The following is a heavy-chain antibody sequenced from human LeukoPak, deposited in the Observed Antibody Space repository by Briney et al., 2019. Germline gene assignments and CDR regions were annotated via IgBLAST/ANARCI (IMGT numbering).Heavy chain of an antibody. CDR2: IIPILGIA. J-gene: IGHJ3*02. CDR1: GGTFSSYA. Sequence: SVKVSCKASGGTFSSYAISWVRQAPGQGLEWMGRIIPILGIANYAQKFQGRVTITADKSTSTAYMELSSLRSEDTAVYYCARGDRPDAFDIWGQGTMVTVSS. CDR3: ARGDRPDAFDI. V-gene: IGHV1-69*04.